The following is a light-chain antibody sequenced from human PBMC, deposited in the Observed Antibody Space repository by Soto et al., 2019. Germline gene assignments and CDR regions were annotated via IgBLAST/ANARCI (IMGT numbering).Light chain of an antibody. CDR3: QQLNSYPIT. J-gene: IGKJ5*01. Sequence: DIQLTQSPSFLSASVGDRVTITCRASQGISSYLAWYQQKPGKAPKLLIYAASTLQPGVPSRFSGSGSGTEFTLTISSLQPEDFATYSCQQLNSYPITFGQGTRLEIK. V-gene: IGKV1-9*01. CDR2: AAS. CDR1: QGISSY.